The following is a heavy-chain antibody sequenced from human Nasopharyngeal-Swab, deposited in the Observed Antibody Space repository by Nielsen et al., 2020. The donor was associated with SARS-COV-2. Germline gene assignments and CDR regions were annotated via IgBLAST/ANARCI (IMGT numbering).Heavy chain of an antibody. V-gene: IGHV4-61*08. CDR1: GGSISSGGYY. D-gene: IGHD2-15*01. CDR2: IYYSGST. CDR3: ARDSTPVYYYYMDV. Sequence: SETLSLTCTVSGGSISSGGYYWSWIRQPPGKGLEWIGYIYYSGSTNYNPSLKSRVTISVDTSKNQFSLKLSSVTAADTAVYYCARDSTPVYYYYMDVWGKGTTVTVSS. J-gene: IGHJ6*03.